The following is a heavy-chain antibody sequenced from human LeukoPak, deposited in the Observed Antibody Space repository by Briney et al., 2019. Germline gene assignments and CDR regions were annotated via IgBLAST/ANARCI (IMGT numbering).Heavy chain of an antibody. J-gene: IGHJ6*03. CDR3: AKVKGEPGRYYYYYMDV. CDR1: GFTFSSYG. V-gene: IGHV3-30*02. CDR2: IRYDGSNR. Sequence: GGSLRLSCAASGFTFSSYGIHWVRQAPGKGLEWVAFIRYDGSNRYYADSVKGRFTISRDNSKNTLYLQMNSLRAEDTAVYYCAKVKGEPGRYYYYYMDVWGKGTTVTISS. D-gene: IGHD1-26*01.